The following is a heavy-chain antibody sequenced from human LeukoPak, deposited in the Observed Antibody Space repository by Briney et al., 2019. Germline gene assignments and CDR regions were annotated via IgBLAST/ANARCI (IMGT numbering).Heavy chain of an antibody. CDR1: GFTFSSYG. D-gene: IGHD3-10*01. V-gene: IGHV3-33*01. Sequence: GRSLRLSCAASGFTFSSYGMHWVRQAPGKGLEWVAVIWYDGSSKYYADSVKGRFTISRDNSKNTLYLQMNSLRAEDTAVYYCATPMVRGVNMKHFDYWGQGTLVTVSS. CDR2: IWYDGSSK. J-gene: IGHJ4*02. CDR3: ATPMVRGVNMKHFDY.